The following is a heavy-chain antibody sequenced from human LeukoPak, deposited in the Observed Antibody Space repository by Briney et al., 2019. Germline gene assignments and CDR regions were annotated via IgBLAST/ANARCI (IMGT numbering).Heavy chain of an antibody. Sequence: SETLSLTCTVSGGSISSYYWSWIRRPPGKGLEWIGYIYYSGSTNYNPSLKSRVTISVDTSKNQFSLKLSSVTAADTAVYYCARGPLDSSGYYYLPGYYYGMDVWGQGTTVTVSS. D-gene: IGHD3-22*01. J-gene: IGHJ6*02. CDR1: GGSISSYY. CDR2: IYYSGST. V-gene: IGHV4-59*01. CDR3: ARGPLDSSGYYYLPGYYYGMDV.